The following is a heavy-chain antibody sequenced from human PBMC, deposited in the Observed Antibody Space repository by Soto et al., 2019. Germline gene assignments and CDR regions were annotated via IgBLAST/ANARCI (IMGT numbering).Heavy chain of an antibody. V-gene: IGHV4-34*01. J-gene: IGHJ5*02. D-gene: IGHD2-2*01. CDR3: ARGRVVVVPAARYNWFDP. Sequence: PSETLSLTCAVYGGSFSGYYLSWIRQPPGKGLEWIGEINHSGSTNYNPSLKSRVTISVDTSKNQFSLKLSSVTAADTAVYYCARGRVVVVPAARYNWFDPWGQGTLVTVSS. CDR2: INHSGST. CDR1: GGSFSGYY.